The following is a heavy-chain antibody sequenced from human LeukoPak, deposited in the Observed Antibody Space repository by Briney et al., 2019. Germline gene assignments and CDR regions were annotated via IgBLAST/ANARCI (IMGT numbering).Heavy chain of an antibody. CDR2: IIPFLGIA. CDR1: GGTFSSYA. Sequence: ASVKVSCKASGGTFSSYAISWVRQAPGQGLEWMGRIIPFLGIANYAQKFQGRVTITADKSTSTAYMELSSLRSEDTAVYYCAVGYYYGSGSYGGYWGQGTLVIVSS. D-gene: IGHD3-10*01. V-gene: IGHV1-69*04. CDR3: AVGYYYGSGSYGGY. J-gene: IGHJ4*02.